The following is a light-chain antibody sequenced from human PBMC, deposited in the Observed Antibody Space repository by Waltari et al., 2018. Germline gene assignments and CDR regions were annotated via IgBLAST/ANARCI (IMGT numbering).Light chain of an antibody. CDR3: ATWDDNIVL. CDR1: RGHSSYI. Sequence: QPVLTQSPSASASLGSSVKLTCTLSRGHSSYIIAWHQQRPGKAPRYLMKLEGDGSDNTGKGVPDRFSGSSAVADRYLIIANVKSEDEADYYCATWDDNIVLFGGGTKVTVL. CDR2: LEGDGSD. J-gene: IGLJ2*01. V-gene: IGLV4-60*03.